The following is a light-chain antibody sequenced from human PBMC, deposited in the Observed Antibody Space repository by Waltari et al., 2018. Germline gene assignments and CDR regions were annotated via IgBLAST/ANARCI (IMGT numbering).Light chain of an antibody. CDR1: SPNTGRNY. V-gene: IGLV1-47*01. CDR3: AAWDDSLSGPV. J-gene: IGLJ3*02. Sequence: QSVLTQPPSASGTPGQRVPIPCSGSSPNTGRNYVYWYQQLPGTAPKLLIYRNNQRPSGVPDRFSGSKSGTSASLAISGLRSEDEADYYCAAWDDSLSGPVFGGGTKLTVL. CDR2: RNN.